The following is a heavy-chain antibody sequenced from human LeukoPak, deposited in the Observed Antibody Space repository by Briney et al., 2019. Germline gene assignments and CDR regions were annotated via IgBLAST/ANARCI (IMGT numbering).Heavy chain of an antibody. D-gene: IGHD3-22*01. Sequence: GGSLRLSCAASEFSVGSNYMTWVRQAPGKGLEWVSLIYSGGGTSYAGSVMGRFTISRDKSKNTLYLQMNSLRAEDTAVYYCARDYDSSGYILGAFDIWGQGTMVTVSS. CDR3: ARDYDSSGYILGAFDI. CDR1: EFSVGSNY. V-gene: IGHV3-66*01. CDR2: IYSGGGT. J-gene: IGHJ3*02.